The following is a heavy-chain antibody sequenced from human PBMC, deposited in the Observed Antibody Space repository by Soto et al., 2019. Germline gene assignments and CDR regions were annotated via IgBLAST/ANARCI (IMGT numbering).Heavy chain of an antibody. V-gene: IGHV1-2*02. CDR2: INPNSGGT. CDR1: GYTFTGYY. D-gene: IGHD6-6*01. J-gene: IGHJ6*02. Sequence: ASVKVPCKASGYTFTGYYMHWVRQAPGQGLEWMGWINPNSGGTNYAQKFQGRVTMTRDTSISTAYMELSRLRSDDTAVYYCARESSSSSIHYYGMDVWGQGTTVTVSS. CDR3: ARESSSSSIHYYGMDV.